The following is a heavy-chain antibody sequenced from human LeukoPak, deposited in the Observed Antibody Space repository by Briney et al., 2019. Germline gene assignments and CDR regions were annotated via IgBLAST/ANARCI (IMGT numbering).Heavy chain of an antibody. J-gene: IGHJ4*02. Sequence: PGGSLRLSCAASGFTFSSYWMSWIRQAPGKGLEWVSDISSSGRTIYYADSVKGRFTISRDNAKNSLYLQMNSLRAEDTAVYYCARQREMTTIFSALGYWGQGTLVTVSS. CDR3: ARQREMTTIFSALGY. CDR2: ISSSGRTI. V-gene: IGHV3-11*01. D-gene: IGHD5-24*01. CDR1: GFTFSSYW.